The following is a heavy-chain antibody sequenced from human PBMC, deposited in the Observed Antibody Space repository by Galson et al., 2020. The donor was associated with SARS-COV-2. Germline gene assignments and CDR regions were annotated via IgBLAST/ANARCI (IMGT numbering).Heavy chain of an antibody. Sequence: ETSETLSLTCPVPGDPISRDGYYWSWIRQHPGMGLEWIAYIYFTESAYYNPSLTSRVIISVDTSKNLFSLGLNSVTGADTAVYFCARDNRLARAKRGAFDIWGQGTMVTVSS. CDR3: ARDNRLARAKRGAFDI. J-gene: IGHJ3*02. V-gene: IGHV4-31*03. CDR2: IYFTESA. D-gene: IGHD6-25*01. CDR1: GDPISRDGYY.